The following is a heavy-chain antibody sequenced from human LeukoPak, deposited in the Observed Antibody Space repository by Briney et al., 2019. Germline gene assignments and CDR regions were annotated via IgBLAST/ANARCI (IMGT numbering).Heavy chain of an antibody. CDR2: IYYSGST. CDR3: ARRMVRGTIDY. CDR1: GGSISSSSYY. D-gene: IGHD3-10*01. V-gene: IGHV4-39*01. Sequence: SETLSLTCTASGGSISSSSYYWGWIRQPPGKGLEWIGSIYYSGSTYYNPSLKSRVTISVDTSKNQFSLKLSSVTAADTAVYYCARRMVRGTIDYWGQGTLVTASS. J-gene: IGHJ4*02.